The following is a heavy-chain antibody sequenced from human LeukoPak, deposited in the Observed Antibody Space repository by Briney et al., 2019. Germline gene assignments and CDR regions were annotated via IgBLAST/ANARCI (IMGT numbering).Heavy chain of an antibody. J-gene: IGHJ4*02. V-gene: IGHV3-53*01. Sequence: PGGSLRLSFAASGFTLNSHYMSWVRPAPGKGLEGVSIIYDGGTTSYEDSVKGRFTISRDNSNNILYLQMSSLRAEDTAVYYCATVAGGTYHFDLWGQGALVTVSS. D-gene: IGHD1-26*01. CDR1: GFTLNSHY. CDR3: ATVAGGTYHFDL. CDR2: IYDGGTT.